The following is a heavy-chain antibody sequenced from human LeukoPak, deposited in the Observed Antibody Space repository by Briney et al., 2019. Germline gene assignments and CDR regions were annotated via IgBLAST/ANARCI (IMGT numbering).Heavy chain of an antibody. Sequence: PSGTLSLTCAVSGGSISSSNWWSWVRQAPGKGLEWVSSISGSSRYIYYADSVKGRFTISRDNAKDSLYLQMNSLRADDTAVYYCAREVGRSAALWGQGTLVTVSS. CDR1: GGSISSSN. CDR2: ISGSSRYI. D-gene: IGHD6-13*01. CDR3: AREVGRSAAL. J-gene: IGHJ4*02. V-gene: IGHV3-21*01.